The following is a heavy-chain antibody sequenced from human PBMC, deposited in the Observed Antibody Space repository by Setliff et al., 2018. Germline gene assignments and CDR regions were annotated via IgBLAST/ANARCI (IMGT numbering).Heavy chain of an antibody. D-gene: IGHD3-22*01. Sequence: ASVKVSCKASGYTFTSHYMHWVRQAPGLGLEWMGTINPSSGRTSYAQKFQGRVTMTRDTSTSTVYMDMSSLRSEDAAVYYCARDVFPYHYEGAFDIWGQGTMVTVS. J-gene: IGHJ3*02. CDR3: ARDVFPYHYEGAFDI. CDR2: INPSSGRT. V-gene: IGHV1-46*01. CDR1: GYTFTSHY.